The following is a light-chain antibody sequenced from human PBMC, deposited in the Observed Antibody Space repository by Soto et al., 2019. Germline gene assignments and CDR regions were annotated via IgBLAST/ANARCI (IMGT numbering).Light chain of an antibody. CDR1: QGVSSN. CDR2: GAS. J-gene: IGKJ4*01. Sequence: EIMMTQSPATLSVSPGERATLSCWASQGVSSNLAWYQQRPGQAPRLLIYGASTRAAGIPARFSGSGSGTDFTPNISGLKSEDSAVYYCQQYNDWPPELTCGGGTEVEIK. CDR3: QQYNDWPPELT. V-gene: IGKV3-15*01.